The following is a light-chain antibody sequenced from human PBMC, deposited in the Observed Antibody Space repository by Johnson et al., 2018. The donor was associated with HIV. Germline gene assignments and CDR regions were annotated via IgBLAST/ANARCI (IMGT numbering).Light chain of an antibody. CDR2: ENN. CDR3: ATWDSSLSAGV. Sequence: QFVLTQPPSVSAAPGQKVSISCSGNSSSIGSNYVSWYQQLPGAAPKLLIFENNKRPSGIPDRFSGSKSGTSATLGITGIQTGDEADYYCATWDSSLSAGVFGTGTKVTVL. J-gene: IGLJ1*01. V-gene: IGLV1-51*02. CDR1: SSSIGSNY.